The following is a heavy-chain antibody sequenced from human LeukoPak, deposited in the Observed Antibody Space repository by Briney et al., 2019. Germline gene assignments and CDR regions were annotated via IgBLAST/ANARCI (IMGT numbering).Heavy chain of an antibody. CDR2: IKQDGSEK. V-gene: IGHV3-7*03. CDR3: ARDSTRSAAKGFGAYYYGMDV. J-gene: IGHJ6*04. D-gene: IGHD2-2*01. Sequence: PGGSLRLSCAASGFTFSSYWMSWVRQAPGKGLEWVAKIKQDGSEKYYVDSVKGRFTISRDNAKNSLYLQMNSLRAEDTAVYYCARDSTRSAAKGFGAYYYGMDVWGKGTTVTVSS. CDR1: GFTFSSYW.